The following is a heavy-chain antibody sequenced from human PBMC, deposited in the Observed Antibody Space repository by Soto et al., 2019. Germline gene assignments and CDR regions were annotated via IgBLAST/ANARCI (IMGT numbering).Heavy chain of an antibody. V-gene: IGHV4-4*02. Sequence: QVQLQESGPGLVKPSGTLSLTCAVSGASISSSNWWSWVRQPPGKGLEWIGEIYHIGHTNYNPSLESXVTXSVXXSKNQXSXXLXXVTAAXXAXYYCARRTWGMDVWGQGTTVIVSS. CDR3: ARRTWGMDV. D-gene: IGHD2-8*01. J-gene: IGHJ6*02. CDR2: IYHIGHT. CDR1: GASISSSNW.